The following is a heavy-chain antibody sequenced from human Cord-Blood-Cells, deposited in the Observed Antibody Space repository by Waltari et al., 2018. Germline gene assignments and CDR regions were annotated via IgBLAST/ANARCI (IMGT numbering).Heavy chain of an antibody. V-gene: IGHV5-51*01. CDR1: GISFTSYW. Sequence: EVQLVQSGAEVKKPGESLKISCTGSGISFTSYWIGWVRKRPGKGLEWMGIIYPGNSDTTYSPSFQGQVTISADKSISTAYLQWSSLKASDTAMYYCARRSGYGDYGGWFDPWGQGTLVTVSS. J-gene: IGHJ5*02. D-gene: IGHD4-17*01. CDR3: ARRSGYGDYGGWFDP. CDR2: IYPGNSDT.